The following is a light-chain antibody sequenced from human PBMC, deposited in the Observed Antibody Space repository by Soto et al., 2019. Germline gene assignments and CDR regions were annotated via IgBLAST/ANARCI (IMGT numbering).Light chain of an antibody. Sequence: DIQMTQSPSSVSASVGDRVTITCRTSQGISSWLAWYQQKPGKAPRLLIYAASSLQSGVPSRFSGSGSGTDFTLTISSLQPEDFAVYYCHHSNTFPRTFGEGTKVEIK. CDR1: QGISSW. CDR2: AAS. V-gene: IGKV1-12*01. J-gene: IGKJ4*01. CDR3: HHSNTFPRT.